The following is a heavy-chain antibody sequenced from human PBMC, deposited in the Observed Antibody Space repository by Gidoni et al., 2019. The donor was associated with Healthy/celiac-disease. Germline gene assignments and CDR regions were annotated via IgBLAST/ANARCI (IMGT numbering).Heavy chain of an antibody. Sequence: QVQLQESGPGLVKPSETLSLTCTVSGGSISSYYWSWIRQPPGKGLEWIGYIYYSGSTNYNPSLKSRVTISVDTSKNQFSLKLSSVTAADTAVYYCAREGAVVPRRAVVGMDVWGQGTTVTVSS. J-gene: IGHJ6*02. V-gene: IGHV4-59*01. CDR2: IYYSGST. CDR3: AREGAVVPRRAVVGMDV. D-gene: IGHD6-19*01. CDR1: GGSISSYY.